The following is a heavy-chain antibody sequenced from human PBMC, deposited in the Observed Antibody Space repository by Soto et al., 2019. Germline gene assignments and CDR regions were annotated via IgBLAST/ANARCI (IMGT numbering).Heavy chain of an antibody. Sequence: QEELVQSGAEVKKPGSSVNVSCKASGGTFASYSITWLRQAPGQRLEWMGEIIPLMRTVNYAQKFQDRVTITGDRSTSTVYMALNSPRADDTAVYYCARDPVDLFGYLDVWGQGTTVTVSS. CDR2: IIPLMRTV. D-gene: IGHD2-21*01. J-gene: IGHJ6*02. V-gene: IGHV1-69*06. CDR3: ARDPVDLFGYLDV. CDR1: GGTFASYS.